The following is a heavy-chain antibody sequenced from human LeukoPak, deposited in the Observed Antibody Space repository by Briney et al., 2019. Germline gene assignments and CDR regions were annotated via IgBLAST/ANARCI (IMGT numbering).Heavy chain of an antibody. V-gene: IGHV1-58*02. CDR1: GFTFTSSA. CDR2: IVVGSGNT. CDR3: AREGLMITFGGVVFDY. D-gene: IGHD3-16*01. J-gene: IGHJ4*02. Sequence: ASVKVSCKASGFTFTSSAMQWVRQARGQRLEWIGWIVVGSGNTNYAQKFQERVTITRDMSTSTAYMELSRLRSDDTAVYYCAREGLMITFGGVVFDYWGQGTLVTVSS.